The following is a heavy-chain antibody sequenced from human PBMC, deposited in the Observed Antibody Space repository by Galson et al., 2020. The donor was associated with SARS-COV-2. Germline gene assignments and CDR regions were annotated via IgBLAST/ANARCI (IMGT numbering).Heavy chain of an antibody. V-gene: IGHV3-23*01. CDR3: AKDRGNDYGDQLDF. Sequence: GGSLRLSCAASGFTFSRYAMAWVRQAPGKGLEWVSGISGGGGSTYYADPVKGQFTISRDISQNTVYLQMSSLRAEDTAVYYCAKDRGNDYGDQLDFWGQGTQVTVSS. CDR1: GFTFSRYA. J-gene: IGHJ4*02. CDR2: ISGGGGST. D-gene: IGHD4-17*01.